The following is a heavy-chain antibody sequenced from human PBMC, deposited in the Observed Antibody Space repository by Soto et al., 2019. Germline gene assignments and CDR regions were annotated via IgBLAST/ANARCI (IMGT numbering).Heavy chain of an antibody. CDR2: IVVGSGNT. Sequence: VKVSCKASGFTFTSSAVQWVRQARGQRLEWIGWIVVGSGNTNYAQKFQERVTITRDMSTSTAYMELSSLRSEDTAVYYCAAAGVGATPGPFDYWGQGTLVTVSS. CDR3: AAAGVGATPGPFDY. D-gene: IGHD1-26*01. J-gene: IGHJ4*02. CDR1: GFTFTSSA. V-gene: IGHV1-58*01.